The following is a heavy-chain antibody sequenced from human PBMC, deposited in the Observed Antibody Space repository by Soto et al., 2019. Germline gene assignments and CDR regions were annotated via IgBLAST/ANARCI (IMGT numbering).Heavy chain of an antibody. D-gene: IGHD5-18*01. CDR1: GDSLTSYW. CDR2: IDPSDSYT. Sequence: PGGSLRISCTGSGDSLTSYWISLVRQIPGKGLEWMGRIDPSDSYTNYSPSFQGHVTISADKSISTAYLQWSSLKASDTAMYYCASSTGYSYGYSHYYYYGMDVWGQGTTVTVSS. CDR3: ASSTGYSYGYSHYYYYGMDV. J-gene: IGHJ6*02. V-gene: IGHV5-10-1*01.